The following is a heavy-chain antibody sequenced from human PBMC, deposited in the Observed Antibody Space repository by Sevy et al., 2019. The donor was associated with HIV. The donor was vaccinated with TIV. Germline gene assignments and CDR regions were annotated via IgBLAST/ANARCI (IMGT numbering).Heavy chain of an antibody. CDR1: GFIFSSFW. CDR3: AADSDSESFSRFES. Sequence: GGSLRLSCAASGFIFSSFWMHWVRQAPGKGLMWVSRVKGDGSSIIYADSVKGRFTISRDNAKNTLYLQMNSLRVEDTAVYYCAADSDSESFSRFESWGQGTLVTVSS. J-gene: IGHJ4*02. D-gene: IGHD3-10*01. CDR2: VKGDGSSI. V-gene: IGHV3-74*01.